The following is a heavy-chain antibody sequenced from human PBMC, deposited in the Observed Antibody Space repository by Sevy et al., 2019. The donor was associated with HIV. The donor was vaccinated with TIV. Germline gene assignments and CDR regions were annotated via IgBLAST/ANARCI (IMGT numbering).Heavy chain of an antibody. CDR1: EFTLSSYW. CDR3: ARGYGGNAHDAFDI. V-gene: IGHV3-7*04. J-gene: IGHJ3*02. CDR2: KKQDGREN. D-gene: IGHD2-15*01. Sequence: GSLRLSCAGSEFTLSSYWMSWVRQSPGKGLEWVANKKQDGRENYYVDSVKGRFTISREKAKNSLYLQMNSLRAEDTAVYYCARGYGGNAHDAFDIWGQGTMVTVSS.